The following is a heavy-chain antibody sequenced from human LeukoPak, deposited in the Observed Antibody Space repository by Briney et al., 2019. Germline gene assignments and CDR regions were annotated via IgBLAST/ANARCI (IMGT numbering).Heavy chain of an antibody. Sequence: GGSLRLSCAASGFTFSNAWMSWVRQAPGKGLEWVSAISGSGGSTYYADSVKGRFTISRDNSKNTLYLQMNSLRAEDTAVYYCAKVSSETYSSGWYSQYFDYWGQGTLVTVSS. J-gene: IGHJ4*02. CDR2: ISGSGGST. V-gene: IGHV3-23*01. CDR3: AKVSSETYSSGWYSQYFDY. D-gene: IGHD6-19*01. CDR1: GFTFSNAW.